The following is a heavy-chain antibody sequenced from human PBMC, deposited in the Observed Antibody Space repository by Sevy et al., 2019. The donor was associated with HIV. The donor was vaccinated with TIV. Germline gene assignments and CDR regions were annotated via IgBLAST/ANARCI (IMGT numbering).Heavy chain of an antibody. CDR3: AKVGDGYNLGDWFDP. CDR2: ISGSGGST. CDR1: GFTFSSYA. J-gene: IGHJ5*02. V-gene: IGHV3-23*01. D-gene: IGHD5-12*01. Sequence: GGSLRLSCAASGFTFSSYAMSWVRQAPGKGLEWVSAISGSGGSTYYADSVKGRFTISRDNSKNTLYLQMNSLRAEDTAVYYCAKVGDGYNLGDWFDPWGQGTLVTVSS.